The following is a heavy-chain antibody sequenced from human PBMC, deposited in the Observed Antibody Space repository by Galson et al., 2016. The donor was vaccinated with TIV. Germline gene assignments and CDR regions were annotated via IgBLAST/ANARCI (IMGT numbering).Heavy chain of an antibody. V-gene: IGHV1-18*01. CDR3: ARRGRFLDSYYYYGMNV. J-gene: IGHJ6*02. CDR1: GYTFISYG. D-gene: IGHD3/OR15-3a*01. Sequence: SVKASCKASGYTFISYGISWVRQAPGQGLEWMGWISAYNGNTKYVQKLQGRVTMTTDTSTSTAYMELRSLRSDATAVYYCARRGRFLDSYYYYGMNVWGQGTTVTVSS. CDR2: ISAYNGNT.